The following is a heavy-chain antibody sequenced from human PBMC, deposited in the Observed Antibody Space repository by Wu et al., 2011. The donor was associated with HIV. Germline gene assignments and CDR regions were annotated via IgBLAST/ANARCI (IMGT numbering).Heavy chain of an antibody. CDR3: ARDLRRGVGANPVDY. CDR2: SSPSGGTT. Sequence: QVQLVQSGAEVKKPGASVKVSCKASGYTFSTYYIYWVRQAPGQGLECMGISSPSGGTTSYAQKFQGRVTMTRDTSISTAYMELSRLRSDDTAVYYCARDLRRGVGANPVDYWGQGTLVTVSS. CDR1: GYTFSTYY. J-gene: IGHJ4*02. D-gene: IGHD1-26*01. V-gene: IGHV1-46*01.